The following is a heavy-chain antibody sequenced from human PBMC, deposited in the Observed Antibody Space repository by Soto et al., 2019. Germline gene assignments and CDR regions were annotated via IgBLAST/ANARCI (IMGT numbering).Heavy chain of an antibody. CDR1: GGSISSSSYY. J-gene: IGHJ6*02. CDR2: IYYSGST. CDR3: ARHVSNYDFWSGYYYGMDV. V-gene: IGHV4-39*01. D-gene: IGHD3-3*01. Sequence: LSLTCTVSGGSISSSSYYWGWIRQPPGKGLEWIGSIYYSGSTYYNPSLKSRVTISVDTSKNQFSLKLSSVTAADTAVYYCARHVSNYDFWSGYYYGMDVWGQGTTVTVSS.